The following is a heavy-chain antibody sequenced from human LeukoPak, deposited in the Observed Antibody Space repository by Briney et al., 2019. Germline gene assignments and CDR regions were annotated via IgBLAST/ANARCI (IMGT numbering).Heavy chain of an antibody. V-gene: IGHV3-7*03. J-gene: IGHJ4*02. D-gene: IGHD3-3*01. Sequence: GGSLRLSCAASGFTFSSYSMNWVRQAPGKGLEWVANIKQDGSEKYYVDSVKGRFTISRDNAKNSLYLQMNSLRAEDTALYYCARDRVWSGYYTDYWGQGTLVTVSS. CDR3: ARDRVWSGYYTDY. CDR2: IKQDGSEK. CDR1: GFTFSSYS.